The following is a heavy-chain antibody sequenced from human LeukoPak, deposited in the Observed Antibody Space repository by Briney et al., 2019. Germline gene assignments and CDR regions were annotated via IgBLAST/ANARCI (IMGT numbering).Heavy chain of an antibody. Sequence: GASVKVSCKASGYTFTGYYMHWVRQAPGQGLEWMGWINPNSGGTNCAQKFQGRVTMTRDTSISTAYMELSRLRSDDTAVYYCARDLTHSSGWYFNFDYWGQGTLVTVSS. V-gene: IGHV1-2*02. D-gene: IGHD6-19*01. J-gene: IGHJ4*02. CDR3: ARDLTHSSGWYFNFDY. CDR1: GYTFTGYY. CDR2: INPNSGGT.